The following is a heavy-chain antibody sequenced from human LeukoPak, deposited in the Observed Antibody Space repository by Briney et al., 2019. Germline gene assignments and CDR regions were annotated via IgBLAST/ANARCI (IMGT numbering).Heavy chain of an antibody. J-gene: IGHJ6*04. Sequence: GGSLRLSCVASGFTFTSESMNWVRQAPGKGLEWVSSIISSSTYIYYADSVKGGFTISRDNAKNSLYLQMNSLRAEATAVYYCASFGYSGYDWHYYYGMDVWGKGTTVTVSS. D-gene: IGHD5-12*01. CDR1: GFTFTSES. CDR3: ASFGYSGYDWHYYYGMDV. CDR2: IISSSTYI. V-gene: IGHV3-21*01.